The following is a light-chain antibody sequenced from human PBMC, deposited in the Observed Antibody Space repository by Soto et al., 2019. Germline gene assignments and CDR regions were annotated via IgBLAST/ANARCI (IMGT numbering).Light chain of an antibody. CDR1: QSISSW. J-gene: IGKJ4*01. CDR3: QQYNTPGVT. CDR2: KAS. V-gene: IGKV1-5*03. Sequence: DIQMTQSPSTLSASVGDRVTITCRASQSISSWLAWYQQKPGKAPKLLIYKASSLESGVPSRFSGSGSGTDFTLNIICLQPDDFATYYCQQYNTPGVTFGVGTKVEIK.